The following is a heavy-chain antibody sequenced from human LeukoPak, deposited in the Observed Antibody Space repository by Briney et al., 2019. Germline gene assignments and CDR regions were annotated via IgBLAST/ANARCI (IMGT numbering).Heavy chain of an antibody. D-gene: IGHD6-6*01. CDR1: GGSISSNY. V-gene: IGHV4-59*01. J-gene: IGHJ6*02. CDR3: ARGWFSSSSAGMDG. Sequence: SETLSLTCSVSGGSISSNYWSWIRQPPGKGLEWIGYIYHSGSTNYNPSLESRVTISLNASKNQFSLKMSSVTAADTGVYYCARGWFSSSSAGMDGCGPGTTVIVSS. CDR2: IYHSGST.